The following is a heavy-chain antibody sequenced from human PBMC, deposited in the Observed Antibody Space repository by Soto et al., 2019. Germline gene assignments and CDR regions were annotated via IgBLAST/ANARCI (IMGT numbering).Heavy chain of an antibody. CDR2: MNPTNGNT. J-gene: IGHJ6*03. CDR1: GYTFTSYD. V-gene: IGHV1-8*01. Sequence: ASVKVSCKASGYTFTSYDINWVRQATGQGLEWMGWMNPTNGNTGYAQKFQGRVTMTRNTSISTAYMELSSLRPEDSAVYYCARGDIVLIPAVSDYYYYYYMDVWGKGTTVTVSS. D-gene: IGHD2-2*01. CDR3: ARGDIVLIPAVSDYYYYYYMDV.